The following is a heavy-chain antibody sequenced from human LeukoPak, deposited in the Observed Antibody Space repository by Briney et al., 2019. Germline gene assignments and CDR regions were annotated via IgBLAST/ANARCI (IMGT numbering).Heavy chain of an antibody. J-gene: IGHJ4*02. D-gene: IGHD3-3*01. CDR1: GFTFSSYA. Sequence: GGSLRLSCAASGFTFSSYAMSWVRQAPGKGLEWVSSISGSGGSTYYADSVKGRFTISRDNSKNTLYLQMNSLRAEDTAVYYCAKDLTIFGVVLIVLEDDYWGQGTLVTVSS. V-gene: IGHV3-23*01. CDR2: ISGSGGST. CDR3: AKDLTIFGVVLIVLEDDY.